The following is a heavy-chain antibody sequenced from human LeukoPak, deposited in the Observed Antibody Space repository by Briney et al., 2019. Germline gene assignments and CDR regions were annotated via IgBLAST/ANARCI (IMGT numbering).Heavy chain of an antibody. Sequence: GGSLRLSCAVSGLTFNNYAMSWVRQAPGKGLEWVSVIYSGGSTYYADSVKGRFTISRDNSKNTLYLQMNSLRAEDTAVYYCARDSWGDGYDYWGQGTLVTVSS. D-gene: IGHD6-13*01. CDR3: ARDSWGDGYDY. CDR2: IYSGGST. J-gene: IGHJ4*02. V-gene: IGHV3-53*01. CDR1: GLTFNNYA.